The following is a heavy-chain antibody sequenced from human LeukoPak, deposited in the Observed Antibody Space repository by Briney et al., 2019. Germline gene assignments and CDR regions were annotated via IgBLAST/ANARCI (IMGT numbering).Heavy chain of an antibody. CDR1: GFTFSSYV. D-gene: IGHD6-19*01. CDR2: IRTSVGST. V-gene: IGHV3-23*01. CDR3: AKVNPPRGGRSGWYETNDY. J-gene: IGHJ4*02. Sequence: QPGGSLRLSYVASGFTFSSYVMTWVRQAPGKGLEWVSSIRTSVGSTFYADSVKGRFTISRDNSKNTLYLQLSSLRAEDTAVYYCAKVNPPRGGRSGWYETNDYWGQGTLVTVSS.